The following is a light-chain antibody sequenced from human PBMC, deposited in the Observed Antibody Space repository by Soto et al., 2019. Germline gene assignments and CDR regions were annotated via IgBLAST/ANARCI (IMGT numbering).Light chain of an antibody. CDR1: QSISTW. J-gene: IGKJ5*01. CDR3: QQYNDYIT. CDR2: AAS. V-gene: IGKV1-5*01. Sequence: DTQITQSPSTLSASIVDRVTITCRASQSISTWLAWYQQKPGKAPKLLIYAASTLENGVPTRFSGTGSETEFTLTVSSLQPDDSATYYCQQYNDYITFGQGTRLEIK.